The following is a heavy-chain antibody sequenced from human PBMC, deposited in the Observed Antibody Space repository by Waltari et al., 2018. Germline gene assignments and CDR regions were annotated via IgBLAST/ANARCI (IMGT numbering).Heavy chain of an antibody. V-gene: IGHV1-69*01. CDR3: AREGGILTGFFDY. D-gene: IGHD3-9*01. CDR2: IIPIFGTA. CDR1: GGTFSSYA. J-gene: IGHJ4*02. Sequence: QVQLVQSGAEVKKPGSSVKVSCKASGGTFSSYAITWVGRAPEQGLEWMGGIIPIFGTANYAQKFQGRVTITADESTSTAYMELSSLRSEDTAVYYCAREGGILTGFFDYWGQGTLVTVSS.